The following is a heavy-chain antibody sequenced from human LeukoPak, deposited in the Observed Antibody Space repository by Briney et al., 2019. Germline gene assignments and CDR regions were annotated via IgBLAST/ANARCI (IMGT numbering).Heavy chain of an antibody. CDR3: ARDMNYNLDY. V-gene: IGHV3-30*04. CDR2: ISYDGSTK. CDR1: GFTFSNYV. D-gene: IGHD1-7*01. Sequence: GGSLSLSCAASGFTFSNYVMHWVRQAPGKGLEWVTVISYDGSTKNDSDSVKGRFTISRDNSNNTVFLDMNSLGPEDTAVYYCARDMNYNLDYWGPGTLVTVSP. J-gene: IGHJ4*02.